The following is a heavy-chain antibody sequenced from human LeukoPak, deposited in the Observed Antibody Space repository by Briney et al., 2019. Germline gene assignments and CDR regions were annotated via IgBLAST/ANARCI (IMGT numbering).Heavy chain of an antibody. CDR1: GFTFSSYS. D-gene: IGHD6-13*01. J-gene: IGHJ4*02. CDR2: ISGSGGST. CDR3: ARGMYSSSWYGDY. V-gene: IGHV3-23*01. Sequence: GGSLRLSCAASGFTFSSYSMNWVRQAPEKGLEWVSAISGSGGSTYYADSVKGRFTISRDNSKNTLYLQMNSLRAEDTAVYYCARGMYSSSWYGDYWGQGTLVTVSS.